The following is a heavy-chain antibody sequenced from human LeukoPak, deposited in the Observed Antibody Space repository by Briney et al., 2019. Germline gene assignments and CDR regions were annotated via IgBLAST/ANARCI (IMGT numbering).Heavy chain of an antibody. Sequence: SGTLSLTCAVSGGSISSSNWWSWVRQPPGKGLEWIGYMYYTGSTTYNPSLKSRVIMSVDTSKNQLSLKLSSVTAADTAVYYCASRPIPVDIFDSWGQGTLVTVSS. D-gene: IGHD6-19*01. CDR2: MYYTGST. CDR1: GGSISSSNW. CDR3: ASRPIPVDIFDS. J-gene: IGHJ4*02. V-gene: IGHV4-4*02.